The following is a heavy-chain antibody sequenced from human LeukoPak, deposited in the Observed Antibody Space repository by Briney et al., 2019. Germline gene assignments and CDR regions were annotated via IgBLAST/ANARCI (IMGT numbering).Heavy chain of an antibody. CDR2: IYPGDSDT. D-gene: IGHD2-21*02. CDR1: GYSFTSYW. CDR3: ARLFQHIVGVTAINYFDY. Sequence: GESLKISCKGSGYSFTSYWIGWVRQMPGKGLEWMGIIYPGDSDTRYSPSFQGQVTISADKSISTAYLQWSSLKASDTAMYYCARLFQHIVGVTAINYFDYWGQGTLVTVSP. J-gene: IGHJ4*02. V-gene: IGHV5-51*01.